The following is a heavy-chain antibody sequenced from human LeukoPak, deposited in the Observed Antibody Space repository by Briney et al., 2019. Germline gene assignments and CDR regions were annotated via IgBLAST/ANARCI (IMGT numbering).Heavy chain of an antibody. CDR1: GYSFTSYW. J-gene: IGHJ6*04. Sequence: GESLKTSCKGSGYSFTSYWIGWVRQMPGKGLEWMGIIYPGDSDTRYSPSFQGQVTISADKSISTAYLQWSSLKASDTAMYYCALAGPYCTNGVCYSPDVWGKGTTVTISS. V-gene: IGHV5-51*01. CDR3: ALAGPYCTNGVCYSPDV. D-gene: IGHD2-8*01. CDR2: IYPGDSDT.